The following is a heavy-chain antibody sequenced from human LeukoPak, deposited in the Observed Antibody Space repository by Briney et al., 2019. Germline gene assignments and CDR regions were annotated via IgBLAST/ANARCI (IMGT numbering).Heavy chain of an antibody. Sequence: GGSLRLSCAASGFTFSNYGMIWVRQAPGKGLEWVSVIYSGGSTYYADSVKGRFTISRDNSKNTLYLQMNSLRAEDTAVYYCASHSSSWYGFDYWGQGTLVTVSS. D-gene: IGHD6-13*01. CDR1: GFTFSNYG. V-gene: IGHV3-53*01. J-gene: IGHJ4*02. CDR3: ASHSSSWYGFDY. CDR2: IYSGGST.